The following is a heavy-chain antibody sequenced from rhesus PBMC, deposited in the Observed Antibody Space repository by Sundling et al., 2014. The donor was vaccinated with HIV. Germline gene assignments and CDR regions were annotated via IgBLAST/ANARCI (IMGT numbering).Heavy chain of an antibody. J-gene: IGHJ4*01. Sequence: QVTLKESGPALVKPTQTLTLTCTFSGFSLSTSAMGVGWIRQPPGKALEWLATIYWDDDKYYTTSLQSRLTISKDTSKNQVVLTMTNMDPVDTATYYCARRVTTVAAPFDYWGQGVLVTVSS. CDR3: ARRVTTVAAPFDY. D-gene: IGHD4-29*01. CDR1: GFSLSTSAMG. V-gene: IGHV2S1*01. CDR2: IYWDDDK.